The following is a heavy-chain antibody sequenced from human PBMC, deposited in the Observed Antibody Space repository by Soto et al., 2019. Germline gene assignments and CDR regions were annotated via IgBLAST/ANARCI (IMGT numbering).Heavy chain of an antibody. V-gene: IGHV3-33*01. CDR3: ALQDMVSYYFDS. J-gene: IGHJ4*02. Sequence: QVQLVESGGGVVQPGRSLRLSCAASGFTFSNHGMHWVRQAPGKGLAWVAVIWYDGSYKYYADSVKGRFTISRDNSKNTLYMQMNRLRAEDTALYYFALQDMVSYYFDSWGQGTLVTVSS. D-gene: IGHD2-8*01. CDR2: IWYDGSYK. CDR1: GFTFSNHG.